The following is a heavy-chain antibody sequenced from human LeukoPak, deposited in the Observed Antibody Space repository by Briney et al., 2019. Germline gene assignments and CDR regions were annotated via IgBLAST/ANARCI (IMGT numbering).Heavy chain of an antibody. CDR2: INTHTGNP. CDR1: GYIFNNYG. D-gene: IGHD3-10*01. Sequence: ASVTVSCKASGYIFNNYGINWVRQAPGQGLEWMGWINTHTGNPTYAQGFTGRFVFSLDTSVSTAYLQITSLEAEDTAVYYCARDRITMVRGSDYRGQGTLVTVSS. V-gene: IGHV7-4-1*02. J-gene: IGHJ4*02. CDR3: ARDRITMVRGSDY.